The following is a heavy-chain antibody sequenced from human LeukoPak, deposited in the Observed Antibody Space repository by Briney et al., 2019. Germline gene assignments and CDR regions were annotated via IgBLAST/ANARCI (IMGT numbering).Heavy chain of an antibody. CDR2: ISSSSSYI. V-gene: IGHV3-21*01. CDR1: GFTFSSYS. J-gene: IGHJ4*02. Sequence: GGSLRLSCAASGFTFSSYSMNWVRQAPGKGLEWVSSISSSSSYIYYANSVKGRFTISRDNAKHSLYLQMYSLRAEDTAVYSCARAPSYYYDSSGYYYNWGQGTLVTVSS. D-gene: IGHD3-22*01. CDR3: ARAPSYYYDSSGYYYN.